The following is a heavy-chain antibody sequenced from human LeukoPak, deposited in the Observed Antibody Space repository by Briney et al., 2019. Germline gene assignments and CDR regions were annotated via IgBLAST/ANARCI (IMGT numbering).Heavy chain of an antibody. Sequence: SETLSLTCTVSGGSISSYYWSWIRQPPGKGLEWIGYIYYSGSTNYNPSLKSRVTISVDTSKNQFSLKLSSVTAADTAVYYCARVLGSSSWYLGYAFDIWGQGTMVTVSS. CDR2: IYYSGST. D-gene: IGHD6-13*01. CDR3: ARVLGSSSWYLGYAFDI. V-gene: IGHV4-59*01. CDR1: GGSISSYY. J-gene: IGHJ3*02.